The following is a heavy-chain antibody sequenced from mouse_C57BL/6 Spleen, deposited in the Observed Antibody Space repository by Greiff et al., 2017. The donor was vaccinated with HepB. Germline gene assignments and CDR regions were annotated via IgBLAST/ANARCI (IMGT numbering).Heavy chain of an antibody. CDR3: AREATVLDY. J-gene: IGHJ4*01. V-gene: IGHV1-19*01. CDR2: INPYNGGT. D-gene: IGHD6-1*01. Sequence: VQLQQSGPVLVKPGASVKMSCKASGYTFTDYYMNWVKQSHGKSLEWIGVINPYNGGTSYNQKFKGKATLTVDKSSSTAYMELNSLTSEDSAVYYCAREATVLDYWGQGTSVTVSS. CDR1: GYTFTDYY.